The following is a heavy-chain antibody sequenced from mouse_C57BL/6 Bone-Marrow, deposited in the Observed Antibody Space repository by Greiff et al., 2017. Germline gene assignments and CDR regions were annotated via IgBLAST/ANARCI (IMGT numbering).Heavy chain of an antibody. Sequence: VQLKESGPGLAKPSQTLSLTCSVTGYSITSDYWNWFRKFPGNKLEYMGYISYSGSTYYNPSLKSRISITRDTSKTQYYLQLNSVTTEDTATYYCARIYYYGSSPYFDYWGQGTTLTVSS. CDR1: GYSITSDY. CDR3: ARIYYYGSSPYFDY. V-gene: IGHV3-8*01. J-gene: IGHJ2*01. CDR2: ISYSGST. D-gene: IGHD1-1*01.